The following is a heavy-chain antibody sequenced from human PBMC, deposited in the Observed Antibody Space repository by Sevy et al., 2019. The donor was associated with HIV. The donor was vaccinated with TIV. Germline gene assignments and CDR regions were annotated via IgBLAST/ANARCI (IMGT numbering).Heavy chain of an antibody. CDR1: GGSITSLY. D-gene: IGHD1-26*01. CDR3: SGENAWGRGYS. J-gene: IGHJ4*02. Sequence: SETLSLTCTVSGGSITSLYWNWIRQPPGKGLEWIANIYYNGHINYNPSLKSRVTLSLDTSKNQFSLRLSSVTAADTAMYYCSGENAWGRGYSWGQGTLVIVSS. V-gene: IGHV4-59*08. CDR2: IYYNGHI.